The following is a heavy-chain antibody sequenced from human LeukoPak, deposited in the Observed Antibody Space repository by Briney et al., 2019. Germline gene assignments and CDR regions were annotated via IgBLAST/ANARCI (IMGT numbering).Heavy chain of an antibody. Sequence: GRSLRLSCAASGFTFSTYGMHWVRQAPGKGLEWVAVVWYDGSNIHYVDSVKGRFTISRDSAKNSLYLQMNSLRAEDTALYYCARRIANLAFDIWGQGTMVTVSS. D-gene: IGHD6-6*01. J-gene: IGHJ3*02. CDR2: VWYDGSNI. CDR1: GFTFSTYG. V-gene: IGHV3-33*03. CDR3: ARRIANLAFDI.